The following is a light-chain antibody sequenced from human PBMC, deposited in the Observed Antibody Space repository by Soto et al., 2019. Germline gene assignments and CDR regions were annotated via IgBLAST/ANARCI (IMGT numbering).Light chain of an antibody. J-gene: IGKJ5*01. CDR1: QKINNW. CDR2: KAS. CDR3: QQYKSYSLTT. Sequence: DIQMTQSPSTLSASVGDRVTITCRASQKINNWLAWYQQKPGKAPKLLIYKASTLERGVPSRFSGSGSESEFTLTISSLQPDDFATYYCQQYKSYSLTTFGQGTRLEIK. V-gene: IGKV1-5*03.